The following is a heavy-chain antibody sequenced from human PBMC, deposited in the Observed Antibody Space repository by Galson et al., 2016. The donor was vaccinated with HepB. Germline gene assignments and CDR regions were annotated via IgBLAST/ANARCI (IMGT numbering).Heavy chain of an antibody. D-gene: IGHD3-16*01. J-gene: IGHJ4*02. CDR2: ISRGGDAT. CDR1: GFSFSNSG. V-gene: IGHV3-23*01. Sequence: SLRLSCAASGFSFSNSGMSWVRQAPGRGLEWVSDISRGGDATHYADFVKGRFTISRDNSKNTLYLYMNNLTAGDTAIYYCGKHGGFDYWGQGALVTVSS. CDR3: GKHGGFDY.